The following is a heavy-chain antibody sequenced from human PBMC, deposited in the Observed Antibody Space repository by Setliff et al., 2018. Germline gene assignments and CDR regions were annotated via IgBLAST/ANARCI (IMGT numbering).Heavy chain of an antibody. Sequence: SETLSLTCSVSGDSINHFFWTWVRLSPGKGLEWIGYIYYSGGATYNPSLRGRASIAIGASKAHFSLDLRTVTTAYTAVYYCARDASFGFDVWGPGITVTVSS. CDR2: IYYSGGA. V-gene: IGHV4-59*01. D-gene: IGHD2-2*01. CDR1: GDSINHFF. CDR3: ARDASFGFDV. J-gene: IGHJ6*02.